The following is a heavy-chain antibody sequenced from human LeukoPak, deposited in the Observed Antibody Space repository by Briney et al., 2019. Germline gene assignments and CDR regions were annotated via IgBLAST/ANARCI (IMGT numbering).Heavy chain of an antibody. V-gene: IGHV1-69*05. J-gene: IGHJ3*02. Sequence: ASVKVSCKASGGTFSSYAISWVRQAPGQGLEWMGGSIPIFGTANYAQKFQGRVTITTDESTSTAYMELSSLRSEDTAVYYCASIAAAGPVNLMANAFDIWGQGTMVTVSS. CDR1: GGTFSSYA. CDR2: SIPIFGTA. CDR3: ASIAAAGPVNLMANAFDI. D-gene: IGHD6-13*01.